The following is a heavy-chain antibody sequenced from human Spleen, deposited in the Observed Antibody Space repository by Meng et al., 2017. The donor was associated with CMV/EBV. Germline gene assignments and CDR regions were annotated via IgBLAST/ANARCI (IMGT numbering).Heavy chain of an antibody. CDR2: INPNSGTT. Sequence: ASVKVSCKASGYTFTGYYIHWVRQAPGQGLEWMGWINPNSGTTNYAQKFQGRVTMTRDTSISTAYMELSRLRSDDTAVYYCARDLRPGTTIFGVRSVHYGMDVWGQGTTVTVSS. CDR1: GYTFTGYY. V-gene: IGHV1-2*02. J-gene: IGHJ6*02. CDR3: ARDLRPGTTIFGVRSVHYGMDV. D-gene: IGHD3-3*01.